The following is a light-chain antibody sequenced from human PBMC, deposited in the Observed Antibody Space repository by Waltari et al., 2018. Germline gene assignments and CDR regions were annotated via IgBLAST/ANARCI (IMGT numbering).Light chain of an antibody. J-gene: IGLJ2*01. Sequence: QSALTQPASVSGSPGQSITISFTGTSSDVGGSNYFSWYQQHPGKAPKPMIYDVSNRPSGVSNRFSGSKSGNTASLTISGLQAEDEADYYCSSYTSSSTLVFGGGTKLTVL. CDR1: SSDVGGSNY. V-gene: IGLV2-14*03. CDR3: SSYTSSSTLV. CDR2: DVS.